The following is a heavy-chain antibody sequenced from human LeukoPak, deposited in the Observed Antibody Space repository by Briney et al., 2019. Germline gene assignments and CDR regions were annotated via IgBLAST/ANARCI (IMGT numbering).Heavy chain of an antibody. CDR1: GFTFSDYY. V-gene: IGHV3-23*01. CDR2: VSGSGAIA. D-gene: IGHD1-26*01. Sequence: GGSLRLFCAASGFTFSDYYMSWIRQATGKALEWVSTVSGSGAIAYYTDSDKGRFTISRDNSKNTLYLQMSRLTAKDTAVYYCAKDRSIGTYYTFDAWGQGTLVTVSS. CDR3: AKDRSIGTYYTFDA. J-gene: IGHJ4*02.